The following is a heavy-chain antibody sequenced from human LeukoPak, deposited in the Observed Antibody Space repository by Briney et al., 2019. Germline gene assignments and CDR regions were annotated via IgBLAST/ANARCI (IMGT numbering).Heavy chain of an antibody. CDR3: ASPIVATPYDAFDI. CDR2: ISSSSSYI. CDR1: GFPFSNYG. Sequence: PGGSLRLSCAASGFPFSNYGMHWVRQAPGKGLEWVSSISSSSSYIYYADSVKGRFTISRDNAKNSLYLQMNSLRAEDTAVYYCASPIVATPYDAFDIWGQGTMVTVSS. J-gene: IGHJ3*02. V-gene: IGHV3-21*01. D-gene: IGHD5-12*01.